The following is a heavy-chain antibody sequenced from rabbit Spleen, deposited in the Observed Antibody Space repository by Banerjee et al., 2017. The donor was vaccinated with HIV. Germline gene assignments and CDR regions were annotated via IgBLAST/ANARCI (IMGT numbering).Heavy chain of an antibody. J-gene: IGHJ4*01. CDR3: ARDEGSSSSYYDL. D-gene: IGHD1-1*01. V-gene: IGHV1S40*01. CDR1: GFSFSSNYW. Sequence: QSLEESGGDLVKPGASLTLTCTASGFSFSSNYWICWVRQAPGKGLEWIACIVAGSSGSSYYASWAKGRFSISKASSTTVTLQMTSLTAADTATYFCARDEGSSSSYYDLWGPGTLVTVS. CDR2: IVAGSSGSS.